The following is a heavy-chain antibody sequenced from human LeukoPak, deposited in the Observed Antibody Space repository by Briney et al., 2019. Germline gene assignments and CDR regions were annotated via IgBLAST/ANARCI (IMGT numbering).Heavy chain of an antibody. CDR2: IKQDGSEK. D-gene: IGHD1-26*01. V-gene: IGHV3-7*01. CDR1: GFTFSRYW. J-gene: IGHJ4*02. CDR3: ARDLVGDSDY. Sequence: PGGSLRLSCAASGFTFSRYWMSWVRQAPGKGLEWVANIKQDGSEKYYVDSVKGRFTISRDNAKNSLYLQMNSLRAEDTAVYYCARDLVGDSDYWGQGTLVTVSS.